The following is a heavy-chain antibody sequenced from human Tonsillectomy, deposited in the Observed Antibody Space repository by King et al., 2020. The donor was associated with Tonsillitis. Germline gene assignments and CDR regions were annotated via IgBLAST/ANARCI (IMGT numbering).Heavy chain of an antibody. CDR2: INKDGREK. J-gene: IGHJ4*02. Sequence: VQLVESGGGLVQPGGSLRLSCAASGFTFSSYWMSWVRQAPGKGLEGVANINKDGREKYYVDSVKGRCTISRDNAKNSLYLQMNSLRAHDTAVYYCAREGRGYSSSSSFDYWGQGSLVTVSS. CDR1: GFTFSSYW. D-gene: IGHD6-6*01. CDR3: AREGRGYSSSSSFDY. V-gene: IGHV3-7*01.